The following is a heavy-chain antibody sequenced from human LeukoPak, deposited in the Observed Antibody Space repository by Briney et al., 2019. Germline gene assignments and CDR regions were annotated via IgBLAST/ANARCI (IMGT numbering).Heavy chain of an antibody. CDR1: GFTFSSYA. CDR3: AKETYSSGWYPYFDY. D-gene: IGHD6-19*01. Sequence: GGSLRLSCVASGFTFSSYAMSCVRQAPGKGLERVSGISGSGGSTYYADSVKGRFTISRDNSKITLFLQMNSLRAEDTAVYYCAKETYSSGWYPYFDYWGQGTLVTVSS. V-gene: IGHV3-23*01. CDR2: ISGSGGST. J-gene: IGHJ4*02.